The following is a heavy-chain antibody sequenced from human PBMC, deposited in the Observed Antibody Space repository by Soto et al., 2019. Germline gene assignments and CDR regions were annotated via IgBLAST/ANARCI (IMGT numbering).Heavy chain of an antibody. V-gene: IGHV3-74*01. CDR1: GFTFSSYW. D-gene: IGHD3-10*01. CDR2: ISNDGSST. CDR3: TRSDYYGSGSYIYYYGMDV. J-gene: IGHJ6*02. Sequence: EVQLVESGGGLVQPGGSLRLSCAASGFTFSSYWMHWVRQAPGKGLVWVSRISNDGSSTSDADSVKGRFTISRDNAKNTLYLQMNSLRAEDTAVYYCTRSDYYGSGSYIYYYGMDVWGQGPTVTVSS.